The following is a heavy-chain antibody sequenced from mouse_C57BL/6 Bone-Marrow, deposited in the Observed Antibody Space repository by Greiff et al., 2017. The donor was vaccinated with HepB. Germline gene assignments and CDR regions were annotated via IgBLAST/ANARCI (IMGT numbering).Heavy chain of an antibody. CDR1: GFSLTSYA. D-gene: IGHD1-1*01. CDR3: ARNRPGRGTRYAMDY. V-gene: IGHV2-9-1*01. Sequence: VQRVESGPGLVAPSQSLSITCTVSGFSLTSYAISWVRQPPGKGLEWLGVIWTGGGTNYNSALKSRLSISKDNSKSQVFLKMNSLQTDDTARYYCARNRPGRGTRYAMDYWGQGTSVTVSS. J-gene: IGHJ4*01. CDR2: IWTGGGT.